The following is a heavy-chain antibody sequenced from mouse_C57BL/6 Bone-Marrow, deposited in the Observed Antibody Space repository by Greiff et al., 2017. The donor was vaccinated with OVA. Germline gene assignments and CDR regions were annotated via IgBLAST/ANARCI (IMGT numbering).Heavy chain of an antibody. D-gene: IGHD2-2*01. Sequence: VQLQQSVAELVRPGASVKLSCTASGFNIKNTYMHWVKQRPEQGLEWIGRIDPANGNTKYAPKFQGKATITADTSSTTAYLQLSSLTSEDTAIYYCAGWLPWDYYAMDYWGQGTSVTVSS. CDR1: GFNIKNTY. CDR2: IDPANGNT. J-gene: IGHJ4*01. V-gene: IGHV14-3*01. CDR3: AGWLPWDYYAMDY.